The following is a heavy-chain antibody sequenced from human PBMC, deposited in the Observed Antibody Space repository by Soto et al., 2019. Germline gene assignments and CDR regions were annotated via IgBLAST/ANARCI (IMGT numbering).Heavy chain of an antibody. CDR1: GGYISSYY. CDR3: ARLGGGGSGYFDY. V-gene: IGHV4-59*01. D-gene: IGHD3-22*01. J-gene: IGHJ4*02. CDR2: IYYSGST. Sequence: PSXTLSLTCTVSGGYISSYYWSWIVQPPGKGLEWIGYIYYSGSTNYNPSLKSRVTISVDTSKNQFSLKLSSVTAADTAVYYCARLGGGGSGYFDYWGQGTLVTVSS.